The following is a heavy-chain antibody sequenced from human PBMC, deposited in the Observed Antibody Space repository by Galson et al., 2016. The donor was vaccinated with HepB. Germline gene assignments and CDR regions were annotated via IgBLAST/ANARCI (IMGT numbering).Heavy chain of an antibody. J-gene: IGHJ5*02. CDR1: GVSVTGHY. CDR2: INYSGKT. V-gene: IGHV4-59*02. CDR3: ARETNGEYDDWFGP. Sequence: SETLSLTCSVSGVSVTGHYWSWIRLAPGKGLEWIGNINYSGKTHYNPSLRSRPTISVDTSKNQLSLILGSVTAADTAVYYCARETNGEYDDWFGPWGRGTQVIVSS. D-gene: IGHD4-17*01.